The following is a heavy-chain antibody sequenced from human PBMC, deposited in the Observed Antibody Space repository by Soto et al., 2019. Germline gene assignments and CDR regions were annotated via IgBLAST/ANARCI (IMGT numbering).Heavy chain of an antibody. J-gene: IGHJ4*02. D-gene: IGHD6-19*01. Sequence: QVQLVQSGAEVKKPGSSVKVSCKASGGTFSSYTISWVRQAPGQGLEWMGRIIPILGIANYAQKFQGRVTSTADKSTSTAYMELSSLRSEDTAVYYCASNIAVAGTGFDYWGQGTLVTVSS. CDR1: GGTFSSYT. V-gene: IGHV1-69*02. CDR3: ASNIAVAGTGFDY. CDR2: IIPILGIA.